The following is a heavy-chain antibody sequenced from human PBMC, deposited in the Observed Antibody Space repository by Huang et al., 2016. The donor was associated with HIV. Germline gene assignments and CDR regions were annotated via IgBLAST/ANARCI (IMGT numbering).Heavy chain of an antibody. D-gene: IGHD3-9*01. Sequence: QVQLQQWGAGLLKPSETLSLTCAVNGGSFSGYYWSWIRQPPGRGLEWTGEINHSGSTKYNLSLKSRVTIPVDTAKKQFSLKLSSVTAADTAVYYCARGRTGSDAFDIWGQGTMVTVSS. V-gene: IGHV4-34*01. J-gene: IGHJ3*02. CDR1: GGSFSGYY. CDR3: ARGRTGSDAFDI. CDR2: INHSGST.